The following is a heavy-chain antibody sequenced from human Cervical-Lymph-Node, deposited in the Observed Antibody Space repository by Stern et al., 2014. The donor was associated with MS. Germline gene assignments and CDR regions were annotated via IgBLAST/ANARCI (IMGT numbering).Heavy chain of an antibody. CDR3: ALGGFGHYFEY. V-gene: IGHV1-69*01. D-gene: IGHD3-10*01. Sequence: LLVEPWSEVQKPWSSVQVSCSASGGPFSSSDISWVRPAPGQALEWMGGIIPIIGTANYAQKYQGRVTITADESTSTAYMELSSLRSEDTAIYYCALGGFGHYFEYWGQGTLVTVSS. J-gene: IGHJ4*02. CDR2: IIPIIGTA. CDR1: GGPFSSSD.